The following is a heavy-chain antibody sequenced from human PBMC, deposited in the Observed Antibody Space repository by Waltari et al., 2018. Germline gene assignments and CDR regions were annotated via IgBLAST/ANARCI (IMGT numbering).Heavy chain of an antibody. CDR2: IYSGCST. V-gene: IGHV3-53*02. D-gene: IGHD5-12*01. J-gene: IGHJ6*03. CDR3: ASLSGYDTYYYYYYMDV. Sequence: EVQLVETGGGLIQPGGSLRLSCAASGFTVSSNYMSWVRQAPGKGLGWVSVIYSGCSTYYAASVKGRFTISRDNSKNTLYLQMNSLRAEDTAVYYCASLSGYDTYYYYYYMDVWGKGTTVTVSS. CDR1: GFTVSSNY.